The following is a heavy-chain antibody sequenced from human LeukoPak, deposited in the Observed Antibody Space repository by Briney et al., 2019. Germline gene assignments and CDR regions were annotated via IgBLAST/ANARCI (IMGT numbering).Heavy chain of an antibody. V-gene: IGHV1-46*01. CDR2: INPSGGST. J-gene: IGHJ4*02. Sequence: ASVKVSCKASGYTFTSYYMHWVRQAPGQGLEWMGIINPSGGSTSYAQEFQGRVTMTRDTSTSTVYMELSSLRSEDTAVYYCARSADTAMVTDYGGNSGSDYWGQGTLVTVSS. CDR1: GYTFTSYY. CDR3: ARSADTAMVTDYGGNSGSDY. D-gene: IGHD4-23*01.